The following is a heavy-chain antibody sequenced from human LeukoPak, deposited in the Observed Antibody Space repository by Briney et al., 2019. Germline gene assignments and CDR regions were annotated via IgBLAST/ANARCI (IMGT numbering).Heavy chain of an antibody. V-gene: IGHV1-69*05. J-gene: IGHJ5*02. CDR3: ASHSSGWYGRFDP. CDR2: IIPIFGIA. Sequence: SVKVSCKASGGTFSGYAISWVRQAPGQGLEWMGGIIPIFGIANYAQKFQGRVTITTDESTSTAYMELSSLRSEDTAVYYCASHSSGWYGRFDPWGQGTLVTVSS. CDR1: GGTFSGYA. D-gene: IGHD6-19*01.